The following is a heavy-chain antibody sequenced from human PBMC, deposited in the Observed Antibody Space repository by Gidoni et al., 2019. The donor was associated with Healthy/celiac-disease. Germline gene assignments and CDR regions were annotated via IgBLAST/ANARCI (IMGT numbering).Heavy chain of an antibody. Sequence: QVQLVQSGAEVKKPGSSVKVSCKASGGTFSSYAISWVRQAPGQGLEWMGGIIPIFGTANYAQKFQGRVTITADESTSTAYMELSSLRSEDTAVYYCARDTSDSSGYYFVRYFDLWGRGTLVTVSS. CDR2: IIPIFGTA. J-gene: IGHJ2*01. CDR3: ARDTSDSSGYYFVRYFDL. CDR1: GGTFSSYA. V-gene: IGHV1-69*01. D-gene: IGHD3-22*01.